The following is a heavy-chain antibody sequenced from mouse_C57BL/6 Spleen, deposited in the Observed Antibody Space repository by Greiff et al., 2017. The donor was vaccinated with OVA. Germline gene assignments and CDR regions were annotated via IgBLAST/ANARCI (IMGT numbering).Heavy chain of an antibody. D-gene: IGHD4-1*01. J-gene: IGHJ4*01. CDR3: ERGWENRAMGD. CDR2: IYPGDGDT. V-gene: IGHV1-80*01. CDR1: GYAFSSYW. Sequence: QVQLQQSGAELVKPGASVKISCKASGYAFSSYWMNWVKQRPGKGLEWIGQIYPGDGDTYYNGKFKGKATLTADKSSSTAYMQLSSLTSEDSAVYVCERGWENRAMGDWGQGTSVTVA.